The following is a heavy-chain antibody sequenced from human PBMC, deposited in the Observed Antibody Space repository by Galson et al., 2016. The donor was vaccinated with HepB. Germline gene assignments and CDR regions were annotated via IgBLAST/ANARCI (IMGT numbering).Heavy chain of an antibody. V-gene: IGHV3-30*03. CDR2: ISYEGNNK. J-gene: IGHJ4*02. CDR1: GFTFRNYW. Sequence: SLRLSCAASGFTFRNYWMSWVRQPPGKGLEWVAVISYEGNNKYYADSVKGRFTISRDSSQNTLYLQMNSLRTEDTAVYFCARKSMAGPRSYFDYWGQGTLVTVSS. CDR3: ARKSMAGPRSYFDY. D-gene: IGHD6-19*01.